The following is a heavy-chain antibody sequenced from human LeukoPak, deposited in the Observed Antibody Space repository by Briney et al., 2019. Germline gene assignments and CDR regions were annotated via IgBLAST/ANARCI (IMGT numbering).Heavy chain of an antibody. CDR3: AAQSTARLVEPTPISD. CDR2: IITVIGIP. CDR1: GGTFSNYA. Sequence: ASVKVSCKASGGTFSNYAITWVRQAPGQGLEWMGGIITVIGIPNYAQRFQGRVTITTDESMSTAYLELSSLTSEDTAMYYCAAQSTARLVEPTPISDWGQGTLVTVSS. J-gene: IGHJ4*01. V-gene: IGHV1-69*05. D-gene: IGHD2-2*02.